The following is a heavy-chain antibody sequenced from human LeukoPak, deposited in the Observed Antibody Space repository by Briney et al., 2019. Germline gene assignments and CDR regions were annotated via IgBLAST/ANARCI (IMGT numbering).Heavy chain of an antibody. Sequence: ASVKVSCKTSGYNFISYGINWVRQAPGQGLGWMGGISTYDGNIHSAQKFQGRVTLTTDTSTSTVYMELRNLRSDDTAVYYCARARRGDISLGYWGQGTLVTVSS. D-gene: IGHD2-21*02. V-gene: IGHV1-18*01. J-gene: IGHJ4*02. CDR2: ISTYDGNI. CDR1: GYNFISYG. CDR3: ARARRGDISLGY.